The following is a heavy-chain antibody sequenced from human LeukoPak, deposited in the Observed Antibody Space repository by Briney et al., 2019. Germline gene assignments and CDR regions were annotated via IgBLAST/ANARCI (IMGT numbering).Heavy chain of an antibody. CDR3: ARGLISSSSLRMWFSSYYYYYYMDV. CDR2: IKQDGSEK. J-gene: IGHJ6*03. CDR1: GFTFSSYW. D-gene: IGHD6-6*01. V-gene: IGHV3-7*01. Sequence: GGSLRLSCAASGFTFSSYWMSWVRQAPGKGLEWVANIKQDGSEKYYVDSVKGRFTISRDNAKNSLYLQMNSLRAEDTAVYYCARGLISSSSLRMWFSSYYYYYYMDVWGKGTTVTVPS.